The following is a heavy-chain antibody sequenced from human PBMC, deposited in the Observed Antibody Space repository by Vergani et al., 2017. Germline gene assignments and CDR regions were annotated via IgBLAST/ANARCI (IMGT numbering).Heavy chain of an antibody. Sequence: QLQLRESGPGLVKPSETLSLTCTVSGGSISSSSYYWGWSRQPPGKGLEWIGSIYYSGSTYYNPSLKSRVTLSVDTSKNQFSLKLSSVTAADTAVYYCARDRGPSGSPWGQGTMVTVSS. CDR2: IYYSGST. J-gene: IGHJ3*01. V-gene: IGHV4-39*07. CDR3: ARDRGPSGSP. D-gene: IGHD3-10*01. CDR1: GGSISSSSYY.